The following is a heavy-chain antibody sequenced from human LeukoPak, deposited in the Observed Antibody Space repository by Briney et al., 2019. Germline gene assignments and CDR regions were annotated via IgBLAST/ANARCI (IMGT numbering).Heavy chain of an antibody. V-gene: IGHV3-23*01. CDR1: GFTFGSYA. Sequence: GGSLRHSCAASGFTFGSYAMSWVRQAPGKGLELDSGILGSGGSAHYADSLKRRFTISIDDPKNTVYLQTDSLRADDTSTYDCAKTTTGYCCGRYPAWPIDYWGQGTLVTVSS. CDR3: AKTTTGYCCGRYPAWPIDY. D-gene: IGHD2-15*01. J-gene: IGHJ4*02. CDR2: ILGSGGSA.